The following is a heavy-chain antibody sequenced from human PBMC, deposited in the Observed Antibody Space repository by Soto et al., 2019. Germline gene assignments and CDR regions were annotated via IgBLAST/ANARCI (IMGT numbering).Heavy chain of an antibody. D-gene: IGHD6-6*01. V-gene: IGHV3-33*01. J-gene: IGHJ6*02. Sequence: ESGGGVVQPGRSLRLSCAASGFTFSSYGMHWVRQAPGKGLEWVAVIWYDGSNKYYADSVKGRFTISRDNSKNTLYLQMNSLRAEDTAVYYCAREPQDPVAARPNYYYGMDVWGQGTTVTVSS. CDR1: GFTFSSYG. CDR2: IWYDGSNK. CDR3: AREPQDPVAARPNYYYGMDV.